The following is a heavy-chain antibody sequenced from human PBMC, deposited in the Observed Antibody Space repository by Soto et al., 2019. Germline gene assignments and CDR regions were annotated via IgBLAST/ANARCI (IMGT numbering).Heavy chain of an antibody. V-gene: IGHV1-69*13. CDR2: IIPKLGSA. CDR3: ARLTTVEFYNWFDP. Sequence: GASVKVSCKASGGGNLRDYRTTWVRRAPGQGLEWMGGIIPKLGSANYAQKFQGRVTVTADESTNTDNKKIRSLRTDDTAVYYCARLTTVEFYNWFDPWGQGTLVTVSS. CDR1: GGGNLRDYR. D-gene: IGHD4-4*01. J-gene: IGHJ5*02.